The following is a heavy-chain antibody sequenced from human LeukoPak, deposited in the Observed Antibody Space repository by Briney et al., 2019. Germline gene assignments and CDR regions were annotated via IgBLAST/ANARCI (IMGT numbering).Heavy chain of an antibody. J-gene: IGHJ6*02. V-gene: IGHV4-4*07. Sequence: PSETLSLTCTVSGGSISSYYWSWIRQPAGKGLEWIGRIYTSGSTNYNPSLKSRVTMSVDTSKNQFSLKLSSVTAADTAVYYCARAKDFWSGPYLQNYYYYYGMDVWGQGTTVTVSS. CDR2: IYTSGST. CDR3: ARAKDFWSGPYLQNYYYYYGMDV. D-gene: IGHD3-3*01. CDR1: GGSISSYY.